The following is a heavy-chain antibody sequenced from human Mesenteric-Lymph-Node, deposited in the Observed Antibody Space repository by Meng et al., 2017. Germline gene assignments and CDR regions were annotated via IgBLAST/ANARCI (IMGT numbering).Heavy chain of an antibody. V-gene: IGHV3-23*01. CDR2: ISPSGGST. J-gene: IGHJ4*02. CDR3: AKSLGGSWTNKSQAFDY. D-gene: IGHD6-13*01. CDR1: GFTFSSYW. Sequence: GGPLRLSCAASGFTFSSYWMSWVRQAPGQGLEWVSTISPSGGSTYSAASVKGRFTISRDNSKNPLYLKMNSLRTEDTAVYYCAKSLGGSWTNKSQAFDYWGQGTLVTVSS.